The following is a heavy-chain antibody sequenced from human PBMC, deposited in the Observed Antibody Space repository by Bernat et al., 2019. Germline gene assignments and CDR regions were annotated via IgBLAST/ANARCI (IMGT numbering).Heavy chain of an antibody. V-gene: IGHV3-9*01. CDR2: ISWNSGSI. CDR1: GFTFDDYA. CDR3: AKDTGPYYYDRSGDNWFDP. D-gene: IGHD3-22*01. J-gene: IGHJ5*02. Sequence: EVQLVESGGGLVQPGRSLRLSCAASGFTFDDYAMHWVRQAPGKGLEWVSGISWNSGSIGYADYVQGRFTSSRDNAKNTLYLHMNRLRAEDTALYYCAKDTGPYYYDRSGDNWFDPWGQGTLVTVSS.